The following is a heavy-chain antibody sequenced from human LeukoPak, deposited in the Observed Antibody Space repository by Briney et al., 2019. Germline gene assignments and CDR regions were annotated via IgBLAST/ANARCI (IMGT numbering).Heavy chain of an antibody. D-gene: IGHD6-19*01. CDR2: INHSGST. Sequence: PSETLSLTCAVYGGSFSGYYWSWIRQPPGKGLEWIGEINHSGSTNYNPSLKSRVTISVDTSKNQFSLKLSSVTAADTAVYYCARAASSGWLAVGKYFDYWGQGTLVTVSS. V-gene: IGHV4-34*01. CDR3: ARAASSGWLAVGKYFDY. CDR1: GGSFSGYY. J-gene: IGHJ4*02.